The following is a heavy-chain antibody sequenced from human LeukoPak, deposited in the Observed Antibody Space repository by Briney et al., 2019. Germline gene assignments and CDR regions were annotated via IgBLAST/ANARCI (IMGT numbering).Heavy chain of an antibody. D-gene: IGHD1-26*01. CDR1: GFTFNSYA. CDR2: ISDSGSTI. J-gene: IGHJ4*02. Sequence: PGGSLRLSCAASGFTFNSYAMHWIRLAPGKGLEWVSYISDSGSTIYYADSVKGRFTISRDNAKNSLYLQMNSLRAEDTAVYYCATYISGSHHYWGQGTLVTVSS. V-gene: IGHV3-48*04. CDR3: ATYISGSHHY.